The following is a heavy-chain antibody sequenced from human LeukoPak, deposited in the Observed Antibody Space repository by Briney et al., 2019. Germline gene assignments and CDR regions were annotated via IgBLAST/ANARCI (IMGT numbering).Heavy chain of an antibody. J-gene: IGHJ3*01. D-gene: IGHD2-2*01. V-gene: IGHV3-66*01. Sequence: GGSLRLSCAASGFIVSDNYMTWVRRTPGKGLEWVSLLSGGGRTYYADSVKGRFTISRDDSNNVLYLQMRNLRAEDTAVYYCTRDLGQHCTSSTCYALGYAFDFWGQGTMVTVSS. CDR1: GFIVSDNY. CDR2: LSGGGRT. CDR3: TRDLGQHCTSSTCYALGYAFDF.